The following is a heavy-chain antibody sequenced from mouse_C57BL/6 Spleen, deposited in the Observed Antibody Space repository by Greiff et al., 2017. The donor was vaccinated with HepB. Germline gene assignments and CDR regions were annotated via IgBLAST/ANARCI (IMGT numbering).Heavy chain of an antibody. CDR2: ISYSGST. D-gene: IGHD3-2*01. V-gene: IGHV3-1*01. J-gene: IGHJ4*01. Sequence: EVKVVESGPGMVKPSQSLSLTCTVTGYSITSGYDWHWIRHFPGNKLEWMGYISYSGSTNYNPSLKSRISITHDTSKNHFFLKLNSVTTEDTATYYCARERQLSMDYWGQGTSVTVSS. CDR1: GYSITSGYD. CDR3: ARERQLSMDY.